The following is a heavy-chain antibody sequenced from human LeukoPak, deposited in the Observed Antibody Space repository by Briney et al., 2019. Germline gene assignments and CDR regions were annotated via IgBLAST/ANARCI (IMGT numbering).Heavy chain of an antibody. D-gene: IGHD3-10*01. Sequence: PSETLSLTCAVSGGSISSSNWWSWVRQPPGKGLEWIGEIYHSGSTNYNPSLKRRVTISVDKSKNQFSLKLSSVTAADTAVYYCARVRIGSGSYWPHYFDYWGQGTLVTVSS. CDR3: ARVRIGSGSYWPHYFDY. V-gene: IGHV4-4*02. CDR2: IYHSGST. CDR1: GGSISSSNW. J-gene: IGHJ4*02.